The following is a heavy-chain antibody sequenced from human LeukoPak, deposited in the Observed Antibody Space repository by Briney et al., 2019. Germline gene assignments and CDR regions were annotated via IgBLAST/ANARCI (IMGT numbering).Heavy chain of an antibody. CDR1: GYTFTSYG. Sequence: EASVKVSCKASGYTFTSYGISWVRQAPGQGLEWMGWIGAYNGNTNYAQRLQGRVTTTTDTSTNTAYMELRGLRSDDTAVYYCARDAPTPRLTPDYWGQGSLVTVSS. V-gene: IGHV1-18*01. J-gene: IGHJ4*02. CDR2: IGAYNGNT. CDR3: ARDAPTPRLTPDY. D-gene: IGHD2-15*01.